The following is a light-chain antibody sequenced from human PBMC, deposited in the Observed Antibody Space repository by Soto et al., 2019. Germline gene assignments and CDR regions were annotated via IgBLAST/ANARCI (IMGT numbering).Light chain of an antibody. J-gene: IGKJ1*01. CDR1: QNINVW. CDR3: QQYNTYST. Sequence: DIQMTQSPSTLSASVGDRVTITCRASQNINVWLAWYQRKPGKAPKLLIYKASSLESGVPSRFSGSGSGTEFTLTISSLQPDDFATYYCQQYNTYSTFGRGTKVEIK. CDR2: KAS. V-gene: IGKV1-5*03.